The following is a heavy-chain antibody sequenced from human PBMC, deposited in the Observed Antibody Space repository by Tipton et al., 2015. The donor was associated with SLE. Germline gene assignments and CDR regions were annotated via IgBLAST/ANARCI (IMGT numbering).Heavy chain of an antibody. CDR2: INHSGST. J-gene: IGHJ5*02. CDR3: AVLLREGNWFDP. Sequence: TLSLTCAVYGGSFSGYYWSWIRQPPGKGLEWIGEINHSGSTNYNPSLKSRVTISVDTSKNQFSLKLSSVTAADTPVYYCAVLLREGNWFDPWGQGTLVSVSS. D-gene: IGHD2/OR15-2a*01. V-gene: IGHV4-34*01. CDR1: GGSFSGYY.